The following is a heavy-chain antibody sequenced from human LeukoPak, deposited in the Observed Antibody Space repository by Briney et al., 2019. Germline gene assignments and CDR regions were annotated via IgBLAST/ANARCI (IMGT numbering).Heavy chain of an antibody. CDR2: IIPIFGTA. J-gene: IGHJ5*02. Sequence: SVKVSCKASGGTFSSYTISWVRQAPGQGLEWMGGIIPIFGTANYAQKFQGRVTITTDESTSTAYMELSSLRSEDTAVYYCARLKGSILTGYWFDPWGQGTLVTVSS. D-gene: IGHD3-9*01. CDR3: ARLKGSILTGYWFDP. CDR1: GGTFSSYT. V-gene: IGHV1-69*05.